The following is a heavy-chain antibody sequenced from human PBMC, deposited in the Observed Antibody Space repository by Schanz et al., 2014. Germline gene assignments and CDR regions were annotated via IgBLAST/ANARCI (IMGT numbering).Heavy chain of an antibody. CDR3: ARHSGYYYYYGMDV. Sequence: QLQLQESGPGLVKPSETLSLTCTVSGGSISSSSYYWGWIRQPPGKGLEWIGSIYYSGSTYYNPPLKSRVTISVDTPKTQSSLKLSSVTAADTAVYYCARHSGYYYYYGMDVWGQGTTVTVSS. V-gene: IGHV4-39*01. J-gene: IGHJ6*02. CDR2: IYYSGST. CDR1: GGSISSSSYY.